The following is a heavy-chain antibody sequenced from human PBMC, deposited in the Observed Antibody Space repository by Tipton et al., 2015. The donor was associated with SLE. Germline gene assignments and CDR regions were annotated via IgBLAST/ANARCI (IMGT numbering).Heavy chain of an antibody. Sequence: SLRLSCSASGFIFSTYAMHWVRQAPGKGLEYVSAISSNAGSTYYVDSVKGRFTISRDNSKNTLYLQMNSLRTEDTAVYYCARDGSDGLDVWGQGTTVTVSS. CDR1: GFIFSTYA. CDR2: ISSNAGST. D-gene: IGHD2-2*03. V-gene: IGHV3-64*04. CDR3: ARDGSDGLDV. J-gene: IGHJ6*02.